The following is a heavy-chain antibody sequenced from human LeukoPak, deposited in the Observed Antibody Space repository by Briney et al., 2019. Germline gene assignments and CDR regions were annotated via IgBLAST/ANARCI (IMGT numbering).Heavy chain of an antibody. CDR2: IIPVFGKS. CDR3: ARAGRGKGNSVGLDY. V-gene: IGHV1-69*05. J-gene: IGHJ4*02. Sequence: ASVKVSCKASGGTFSTSIITWVRQAPGQGLEWMGGIIPVFGKSNYAQKFQGRVTITTDESTITAYMELSSLRSEDTAVYYCARAGRGKGNSVGLDYWGQGTLVTVSS. CDR1: GGTFSTSI. D-gene: IGHD2-15*01.